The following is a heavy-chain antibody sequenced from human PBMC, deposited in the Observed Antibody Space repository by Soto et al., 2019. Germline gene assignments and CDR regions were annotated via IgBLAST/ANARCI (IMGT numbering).Heavy chain of an antibody. D-gene: IGHD3-10*01. V-gene: IGHV4-59*01. CDR2: IYYSGST. CDR1: GGSISSYY. J-gene: IGHJ3*02. Sequence: TLSLTCTVSGGSISSYYWSWIRQPPGKGLEWIGYIYYSGSTNYTPPLKGRVNISVDTSKNQFSLKLRSVAAADTAVSYCARGVRVRGALDVFEMWGKGTMVTV. CDR3: ARGVRVRGALDVFEM.